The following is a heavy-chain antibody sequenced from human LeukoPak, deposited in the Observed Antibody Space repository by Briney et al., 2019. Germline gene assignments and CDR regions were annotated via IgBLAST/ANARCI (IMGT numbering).Heavy chain of an antibody. Sequence: ASVKVSCKASGGTFSSYAISWVRQAPGQGLEWMGGIIPIFGTANYAQKFQGRVTITTDESTSTAYMELSSLRSEDTAVYYCAKEIFGVVIRAFDYWGQGTLVTVSS. CDR3: AKEIFGVVIRAFDY. V-gene: IGHV1-69*05. J-gene: IGHJ4*02. CDR2: IIPIFGTA. CDR1: GGTFSSYA. D-gene: IGHD3-3*01.